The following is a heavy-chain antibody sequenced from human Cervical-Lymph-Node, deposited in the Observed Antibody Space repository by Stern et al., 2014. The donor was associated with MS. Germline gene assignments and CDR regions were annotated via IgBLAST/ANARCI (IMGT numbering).Heavy chain of an antibody. CDR2: IHDSGST. J-gene: IGHJ5*02. V-gene: IGHV4-61*02. CDR1: GCSISSSGYY. CDR3: ATTRWDLFTWNWFDP. D-gene: IGHD1-26*01. Sequence: VQLVESGPGLVKPSQTLSLSCTVSGCSISSSGYYWSWIRQPADKGLEWIGRIHDSGSTYYNPPLKSRVTISIDTAKNQSSLKLPSVTAADTAVYYCATTRWDLFTWNWFDPWGQGTLVTVSS.